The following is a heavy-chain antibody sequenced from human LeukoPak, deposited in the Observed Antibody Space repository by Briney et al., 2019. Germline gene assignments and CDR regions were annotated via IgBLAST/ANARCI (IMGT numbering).Heavy chain of an antibody. CDR1: GGSFSGYY. V-gene: IGHV4-34*01. CDR3: AREPPEYSNYAPEIWFDP. CDR2: INHSGST. J-gene: IGHJ5*02. D-gene: IGHD4-11*01. Sequence: PSETLSLPCAVYGGSFSGYYWSWTRQPPGKGLEWIGEINHSGSTNYNPSLKSRVPISVDTSKIQFSLKLSSVTAADTAVYYCAREPPEYSNYAPEIWFDPWGQGTLVTVSS.